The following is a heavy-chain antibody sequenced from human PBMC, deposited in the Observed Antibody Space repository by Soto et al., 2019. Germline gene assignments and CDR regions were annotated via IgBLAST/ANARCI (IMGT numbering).Heavy chain of an antibody. D-gene: IGHD5-12*01. CDR2: SSFDGTKT. V-gene: IGHV3-30*03. CDR1: GFILRSNG. Sequence: QEHLVESGGGVVQPGESLRLSCAASGFILRSNGMHWVRQAPGKGLEWVAVSSFDGTKTYYADSVKGRFTISRDTPNNTLHLQMTSLRVEDTAIYYCAIDRGYDYKNGLDVWGQGTTVTVSS. CDR3: AIDRGYDYKNGLDV. J-gene: IGHJ6*02.